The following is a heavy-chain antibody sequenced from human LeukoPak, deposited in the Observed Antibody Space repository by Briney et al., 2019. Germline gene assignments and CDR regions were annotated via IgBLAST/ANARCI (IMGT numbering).Heavy chain of an antibody. Sequence: PSETLSLTCTVSGGSINSYYWSWIRQPPGKGLEWIGYIYYSGSTNYNPSLKSRVTISVDTSKNQFSLRLSSVTAADTAVYYCARRGSSVDYWGQGTLVTVSS. CDR3: ARRGSSVDY. D-gene: IGHD6-6*01. V-gene: IGHV4-59*01. CDR2: IYYSGST. CDR1: GGSINSYY. J-gene: IGHJ4*02.